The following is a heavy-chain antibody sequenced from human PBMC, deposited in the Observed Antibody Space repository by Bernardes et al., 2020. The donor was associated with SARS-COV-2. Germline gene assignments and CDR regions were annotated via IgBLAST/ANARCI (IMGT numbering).Heavy chain of an antibody. CDR3: ARNRRSTGWFNPFDY. CDR2: ISFDGSTE. V-gene: IGHV3-30*03. D-gene: IGHD6-19*01. Sequence: GGSLRLSCAASGFTFSTYGIHWVRQAPGKGLEWVALISFDGSTEYYADSVKGRFTISRDNSKSTLFLQMNSLRAEDTAMYYCARNRRSTGWFNPFDYWGQGTLVTVSS. CDR1: GFTFSTYG. J-gene: IGHJ4*02.